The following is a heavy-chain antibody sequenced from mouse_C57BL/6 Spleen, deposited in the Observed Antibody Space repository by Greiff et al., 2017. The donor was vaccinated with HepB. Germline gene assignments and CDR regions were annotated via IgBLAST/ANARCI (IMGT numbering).Heavy chain of an antibody. CDR2: IYPGDGDT. CDR1: GYAFSSSW. J-gene: IGHJ2*01. Sequence: QVQLQQSGPELVKPGASVKISCKASGYAFSSSWMNWVKQRPGKGLEWIGRIYPGDGDTNYNGKFKGKATLTADKSSSTAYMQLSSLTSEDSAVYFCARESYYGSSLHFDYWGQGTTLTVSS. CDR3: ARESYYGSSLHFDY. V-gene: IGHV1-82*01. D-gene: IGHD1-1*01.